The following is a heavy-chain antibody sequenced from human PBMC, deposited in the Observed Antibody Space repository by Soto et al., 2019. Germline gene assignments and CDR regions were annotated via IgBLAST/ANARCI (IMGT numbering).Heavy chain of an antibody. CDR2: ISTYTGNT. CDR3: ARLPQALYQQNWFDP. CDR1: GYTFTSYG. V-gene: IGHV1-18*01. D-gene: IGHD2-2*01. J-gene: IGHJ5*02. Sequence: ASVKVSCKASGYTFTSYGISWVRQAPGQGLEWMGWISTYTGNTDFPQKFQGRVTMTTDTSTSTVYMELRSLRSDDTAVYYCARLPQALYQQNWFDPWGQGTLVTVSS.